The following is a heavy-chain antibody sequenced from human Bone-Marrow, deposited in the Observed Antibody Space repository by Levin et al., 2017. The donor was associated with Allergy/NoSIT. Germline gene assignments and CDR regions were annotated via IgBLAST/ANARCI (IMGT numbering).Heavy chain of an antibody. V-gene: IGHV4-39*01. CDR2: IYYSGST. J-gene: IGHJ5*02. CDR3: ARLEDYDYVWGSYLRGNWFDP. Sequence: PSETLSLTCTVSGGSISSSSYYWGWIRQPPGKGLEWIGSIYYSGSTYYNPSLKSRVTISVDTSKNQFSLKLSSVTAADTAVYYCARLEDYDYVWGSYLRGNWFDPWGQGTLVTVSS. CDR1: GGSISSSSYY. D-gene: IGHD3-16*02.